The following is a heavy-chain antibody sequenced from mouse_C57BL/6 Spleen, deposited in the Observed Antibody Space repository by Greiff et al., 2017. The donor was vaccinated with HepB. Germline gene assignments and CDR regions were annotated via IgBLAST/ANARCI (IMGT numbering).Heavy chain of an antibody. J-gene: IGHJ2*01. CDR2: IHPNSGST. D-gene: IGHD1-1*01. CDR3: ARHDYGSSYGY. CDR1: GYTFTSYW. V-gene: IGHV1-64*01. Sequence: VQLQQPGAELVKPGASVKLSCKASGYTFTSYWMHWVKQRPGQGLEWIGMIHPNSGSTNYNEKFKSKATLTVDKSSSTAYMQLSSLTSEDSAVYYCARHDYGSSYGYWGQGTTLTVSS.